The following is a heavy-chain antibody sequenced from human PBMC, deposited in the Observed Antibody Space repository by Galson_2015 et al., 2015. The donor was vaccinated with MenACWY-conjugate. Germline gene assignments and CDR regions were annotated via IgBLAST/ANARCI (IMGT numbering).Heavy chain of an antibody. J-gene: IGHJ6*02. V-gene: IGHV5-51*01. Sequence: QSGAEVKKPGESLTISCKGSGYSFTNYWIGWVRQMPGKGLEWVGLISPDDSNTRYSPAFQGQVTISADRSISTAYLQWNTLQASDTAIYYCARHPPGGRGMDVWGQGTTVTVSS. CDR1: GYSFTNYW. D-gene: IGHD1-26*01. CDR3: ARHPPGGRGMDV. CDR2: ISPDDSNT.